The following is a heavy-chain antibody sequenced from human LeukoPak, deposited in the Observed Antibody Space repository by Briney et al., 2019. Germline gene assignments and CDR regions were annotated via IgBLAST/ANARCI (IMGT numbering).Heavy chain of an antibody. CDR2: ISYDGSNK. J-gene: IGHJ4*02. V-gene: IGHV3-30*14. D-gene: IGHD5-18*01. CDR3: ARVGSPAIQLWPTEFY. CDR1: GFTFSSYA. Sequence: GGSLRLSCAASGFTFSSYAMHWVRQAPGKGLEWVAVISYDGSNKYYADSVKGRFTISRDNSKNTLYLQMNSLRAEDTAVYYCARVGSPAIQLWPTEFYWGQGTLVTVSS.